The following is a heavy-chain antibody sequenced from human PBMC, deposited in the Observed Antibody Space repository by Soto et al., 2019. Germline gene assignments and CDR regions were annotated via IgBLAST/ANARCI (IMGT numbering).Heavy chain of an antibody. CDR1: GGSISDFY. J-gene: IGHJ6*04. D-gene: IGHD3-3*01. CDR2: LYYTGST. V-gene: IGHV4-59*01. CDR3: ARGGGDDFRSSKAPPIPV. Sequence: PSETLSLTYNVSGGSISDFYWSWIRQSPGKRLEWIGYLYYTGSTNYNPALKSRVTISLDTSKNQFSLKVRSVTAADTAVYYCARGGGDDFRSSKAPPIPVCGKRTKVTVSS.